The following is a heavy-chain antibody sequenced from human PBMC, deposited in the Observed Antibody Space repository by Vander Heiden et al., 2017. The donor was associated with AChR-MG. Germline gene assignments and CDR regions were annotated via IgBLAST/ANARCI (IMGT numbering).Heavy chain of an antibody. CDR2: ISGSNGDT. CDR3: AREAFRSASIFDF. J-gene: IGHJ4*02. V-gene: IGHV1-18*01. CDR1: GATFGTNG. Sequence: QVQLVQSGAEVKQSGASVKVSCKAHGATFGTNGFIWVRQAPGQGLEWMGWISGSNGDTIYAQKFQHRVTMTRDTSTNTNYMDLRSLTSDDTAVYYCAREAFRSASIFDFWGRGTLVTVSS. D-gene: IGHD3-3*01.